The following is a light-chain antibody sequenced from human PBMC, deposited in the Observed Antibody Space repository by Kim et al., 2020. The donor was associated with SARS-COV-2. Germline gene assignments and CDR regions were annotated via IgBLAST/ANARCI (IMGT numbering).Light chain of an antibody. CDR3: QQYGSAPNT. Sequence: EIVLTQSPGTLSLSPGERATLSCRASQSVRRNYFAWYQQKPGQAPRLLIYDASSRATDIPDRFSGSGSGTDFTLTISRLEPEDFTVYYCQQYGSAPNTFGQGTKLVI. J-gene: IGKJ2*01. CDR2: DAS. CDR1: QSVRRNY. V-gene: IGKV3-20*01.